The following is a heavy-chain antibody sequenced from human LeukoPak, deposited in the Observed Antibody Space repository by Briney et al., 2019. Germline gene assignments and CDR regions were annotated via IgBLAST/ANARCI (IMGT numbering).Heavy chain of an antibody. CDR3: AGAAAGFWFDP. J-gene: IGHJ5*02. V-gene: IGHV1-46*01. CDR1: GYTFTSYY. D-gene: IGHD6-13*01. Sequence: ASVKVSCKASGYTFTSYYMHWVRQAPGQGLEWMGIVTPTGGSTSYAQKFQGRVTMTEDTSTDTAYMELSSLRSEDTAVYYCAGAAAGFWFDPWGQGTLVTVSS. CDR2: VTPTGGST.